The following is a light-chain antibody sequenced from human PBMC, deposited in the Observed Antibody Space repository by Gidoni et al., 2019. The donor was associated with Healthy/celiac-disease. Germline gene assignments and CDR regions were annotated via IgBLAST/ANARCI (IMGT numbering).Light chain of an antibody. V-gene: IGLV1-36*01. CDR3: AVWDDSQNGPV. CDR1: SSNIGNNA. J-gene: IGLJ3*02. Sequence: QSVLTQPPSVSEAPRQRVTISCSGSSSNIGNNAVNWYQQLPGKAPKLLIYYDDLLPSGVSDRFSGSKSGTSASLAISGLQSEDEADYYCAVWDDSQNGPVFGGGTKLTVL. CDR2: YDD.